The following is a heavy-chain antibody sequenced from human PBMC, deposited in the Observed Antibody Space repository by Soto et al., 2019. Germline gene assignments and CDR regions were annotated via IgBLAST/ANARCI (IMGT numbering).Heavy chain of an antibody. D-gene: IGHD5-12*01. CDR3: TTMIVATMGYYYGMDV. Sequence: GGSLRLSCAASGFTFSNAWMSWVRQAPGKGLEWVGRIKSKTAGGTTDYAAPVKGRFTISRDDSKNTLYLQMNSLKTEDTAVYYCTTMIVATMGYYYGMDVRGQGTTVTVSS. J-gene: IGHJ6*02. CDR1: GFTFSNAW. CDR2: IKSKTAGGTT. V-gene: IGHV3-15*01.